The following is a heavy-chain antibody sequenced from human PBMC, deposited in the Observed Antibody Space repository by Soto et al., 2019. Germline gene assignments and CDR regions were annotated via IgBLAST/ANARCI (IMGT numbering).Heavy chain of an antibody. J-gene: IGHJ6*02. CDR2: IYYSGST. D-gene: IGHD4-17*01. Sequence: SETLSLTCTVSGGSISSSSYYWGWIRQPPGKGLEWIGSIYYSGSTYYNPSLKSRVTISVDTSKNQFSLKLSSVTAADTAVYYCARQXPTVTTWNYYYYYGMDVWGQGTTVTVSS. CDR3: ARQXPTVTTWNYYYYYGMDV. V-gene: IGHV4-39*01. CDR1: GGSISSSSYY.